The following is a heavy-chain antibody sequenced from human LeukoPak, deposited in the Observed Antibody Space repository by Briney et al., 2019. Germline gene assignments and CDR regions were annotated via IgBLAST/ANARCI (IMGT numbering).Heavy chain of an antibody. Sequence: GGSLRLSRAASGFTFSNCAMNWVRQAPGKGLEWVSDISASGGSTNYADAVKGRFTISRDNSKNTLYLQMNSLRAEDAAVYYCAKGASASRHFDYWGQGTLVTVSS. D-gene: IGHD1-26*01. J-gene: IGHJ4*02. CDR3: AKGASASRHFDY. CDR1: GFTFSNCA. V-gene: IGHV3-23*01. CDR2: ISASGGST.